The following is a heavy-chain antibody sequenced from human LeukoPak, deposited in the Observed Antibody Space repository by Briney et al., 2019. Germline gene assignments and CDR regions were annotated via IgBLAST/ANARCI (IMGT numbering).Heavy chain of an antibody. CDR1: GYTFTSYG. J-gene: IGHJ4*02. CDR2: ISAYKGNT. V-gene: IGHV1-18*01. CDR3: ARDHLAVAGNPPPPHGY. Sequence: ASVKVSCKASGYTFTSYGISWVRQAPGQGLEWMGWISAYKGNTNYAQKLQGRVTMTTDTSTSTAYMELRSLRSDDTAVYYCARDHLAVAGNPPPPHGYWGQGTLVTVSS. D-gene: IGHD6-19*01.